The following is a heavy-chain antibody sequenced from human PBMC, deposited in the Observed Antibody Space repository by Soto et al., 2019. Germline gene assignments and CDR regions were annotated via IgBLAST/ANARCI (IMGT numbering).Heavy chain of an antibody. CDR2: MSSSGSTI. J-gene: IGHJ5*02. Sequence: GGSLRLSCAASGFTFSDYYMSWIRQAPGKGLEWVSYMSSSGSTIDYADSVRGRSTISRDNAKNSLYLQMNNLRAEDTAVYYCARTAGWFDPWGQGTPVTVSS. CDR3: ARTAGWFDP. CDR1: GFTFSDYY. V-gene: IGHV3-11*01.